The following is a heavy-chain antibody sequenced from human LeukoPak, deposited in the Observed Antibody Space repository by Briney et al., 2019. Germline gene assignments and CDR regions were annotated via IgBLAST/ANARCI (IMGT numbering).Heavy chain of an antibody. V-gene: IGHV1-69*13. CDR2: IIPIFGTA. D-gene: IGHD2-15*01. CDR3: ARGGSSKRKNYDY. CDR1: GGTFSSYA. J-gene: IGHJ4*02. Sequence: ASVKVSCKASGGTFSSYAISWVRQAPGQGLEWMGGIIPIFGTANYAQKFQGRVTITADESTSTAYMELSSLRSEDTAVYYCARGGSSKRKNYDYWGQGTLVTVSS.